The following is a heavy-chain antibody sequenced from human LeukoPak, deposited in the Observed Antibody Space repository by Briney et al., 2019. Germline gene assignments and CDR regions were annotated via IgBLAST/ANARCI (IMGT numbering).Heavy chain of an antibody. Sequence: PGGSLRLSCEASGLTFSSYWMNWARQAPGKGLEWVANIKQDGSEKYYVDSVKGRFTISRDNAKNSLYLEMNSLRAEDTAVYHCATSGDLGNDYWGQGTLVTVSS. CDR3: ATSGDLGNDY. CDR1: GLTFSSYW. J-gene: IGHJ4*02. CDR2: IKQDGSEK. V-gene: IGHV3-7*01. D-gene: IGHD2-21*01.